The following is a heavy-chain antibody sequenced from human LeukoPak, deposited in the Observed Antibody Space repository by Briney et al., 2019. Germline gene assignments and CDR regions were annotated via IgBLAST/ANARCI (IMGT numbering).Heavy chain of an antibody. Sequence: PSETLSLTCAVSGGSFSGYYWGWIRQPPGKGLEWIGSIYYSGSTYYNPSLKSRVTISVDTSKNQFSLKLSSVTAADTAVYYCARRRGYNYGDDAFDIWGQGTMVTVSS. V-gene: IGHV4-39*01. CDR3: ARRRGYNYGDDAFDI. CDR2: IYYSGST. D-gene: IGHD5-24*01. J-gene: IGHJ3*02. CDR1: GGSFSGYY.